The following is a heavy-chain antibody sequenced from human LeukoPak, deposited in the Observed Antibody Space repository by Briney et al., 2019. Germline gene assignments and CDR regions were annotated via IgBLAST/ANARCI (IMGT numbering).Heavy chain of an antibody. D-gene: IGHD6-19*01. CDR2: IYTSGST. J-gene: IGHJ4*02. V-gene: IGHV4-4*07. Sequence: SETLSPTCTVSGGSISSYYWSWIRQPAGKGLEWIGRIYTSGSTNYNPSLKSRVTMSVDTSKNQFSLKLSSVTAADTAVYYCARDIAVAGQDLYYFDYWGQGTLVTVSS. CDR1: GGSISSYY. CDR3: ARDIAVAGQDLYYFDY.